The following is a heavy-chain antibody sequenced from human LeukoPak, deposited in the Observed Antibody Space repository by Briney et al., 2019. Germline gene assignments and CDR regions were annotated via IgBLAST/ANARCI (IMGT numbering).Heavy chain of an antibody. CDR3: ARGPTPFGVVTLLDFDY. D-gene: IGHD3-3*01. V-gene: IGHV1-18*01. J-gene: IGHJ4*02. CDR2: ISAYNGNT. Sequence: ASVKVSRKASGYTFTSYGISWVRQAPGQGLEWMGWISAYNGNTNYAQKLQGRVTMTTDTSTSTAYMELRSLRSDDTAVYYCARGPTPFGVVTLLDFDYWGQGTLVTVSS. CDR1: GYTFTSYG.